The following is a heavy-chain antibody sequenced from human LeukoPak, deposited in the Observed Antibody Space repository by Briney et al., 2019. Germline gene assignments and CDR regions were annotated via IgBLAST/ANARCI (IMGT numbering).Heavy chain of an antibody. CDR1: GFTFSSYG. D-gene: IGHD6-19*01. CDR2: IWYDGSNK. J-gene: IGHJ5*02. CDR3: ARGWLAPVSGWFDP. Sequence: GWSLRLSCAASGFTFSSYGMHWVRQAPGKGLEWVAVIWYDGSNKYYADSVKGRFTISRDNSKNTLYLQMNSLRAEDTAVYCCARGWLAPVSGWFDPWGQGTLVTVSS. V-gene: IGHV3-33*01.